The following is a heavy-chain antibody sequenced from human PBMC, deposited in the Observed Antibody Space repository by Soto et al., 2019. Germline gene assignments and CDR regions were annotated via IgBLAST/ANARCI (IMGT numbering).Heavy chain of an antibody. D-gene: IGHD2-15*01. J-gene: IGHJ5*01. Sequence: SETLSLTCSVSGDSICTVDYFWAWIRQPPGQALEYIGYIYKSATTYYNPSFESRVTISLDTSKSQFSLNVTSVTAADTAVYFCARGRYCLTGRCFPNWFDSWGQGTLVTVSS. CDR1: GDSICTVDYF. V-gene: IGHV4-30-4*01. CDR2: IYKSATT. CDR3: ARGRYCLTGRCFPNWFDS.